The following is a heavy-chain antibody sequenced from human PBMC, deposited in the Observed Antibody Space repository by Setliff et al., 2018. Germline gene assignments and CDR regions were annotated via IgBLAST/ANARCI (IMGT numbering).Heavy chain of an antibody. CDR3: TRDFLGATASFDI. D-gene: IGHD3-3*01. V-gene: IGHV1-3*01. Sequence: ASVKVSCKASGFTLTSYPIHWVRQAPGQRLEWMGWINPDNGNRKYSQRLQGRVTITRDTSASTVFLELSTLRSEETAVYYCTRDFLGATASFDIWGQGTMVTVSS. CDR1: GFTLTSYP. CDR2: INPDNGNR. J-gene: IGHJ3*02.